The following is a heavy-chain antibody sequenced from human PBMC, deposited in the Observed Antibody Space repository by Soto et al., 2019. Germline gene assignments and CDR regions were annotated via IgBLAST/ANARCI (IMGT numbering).Heavy chain of an antibody. CDR2: IYSGGST. CDR1: GFTVSSNY. V-gene: IGHV3-66*01. D-gene: IGHD5-12*01. CDR3: AREDGYRGGDAFDI. Sequence: GGSLRLSCAVAGFTVSSNYMSWVRQAPGKGLEWVSVIYSGGSTYYADSVKGRFTISRDNSKNTLYLQMNSLRAEDTAVYYCAREDGYRGGDAFDIWGQGTMVTVSS. J-gene: IGHJ3*02.